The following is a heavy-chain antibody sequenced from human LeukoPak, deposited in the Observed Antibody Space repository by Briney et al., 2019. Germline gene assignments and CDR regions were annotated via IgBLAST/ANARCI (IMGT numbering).Heavy chain of an antibody. J-gene: IGHJ4*02. V-gene: IGHV4-31*03. CDR1: GGSISSGAYY. Sequence: SETLSLTCTVYGGSISSGAYYWNWIRQHPGKGLEWIGYIYYSGSTYYNPSLKSRVTISVDTSKNQFSLKLSSVTAADTAVYYCARAEMATSPFDYWGQGTLVTVSS. CDR2: IYYSGST. D-gene: IGHD5-24*01. CDR3: ARAEMATSPFDY.